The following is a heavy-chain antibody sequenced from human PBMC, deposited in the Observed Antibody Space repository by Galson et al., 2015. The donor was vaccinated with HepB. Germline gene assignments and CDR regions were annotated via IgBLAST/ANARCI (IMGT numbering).Heavy chain of an antibody. CDR3: AKAGDLWFGEDYFDY. Sequence: SLRLSCAASGFTFSSYAMSWVRQAPGKGLEWVSAISGSGGSTYYADSVKGRFTISRDNSKNTLYLQMNSLRAEDTAVYYCAKAGDLWFGEDYFDYWGQGTLVTVSS. V-gene: IGHV3-23*01. D-gene: IGHD3-10*01. CDR1: GFTFSSYA. J-gene: IGHJ4*02. CDR2: ISGSGGST.